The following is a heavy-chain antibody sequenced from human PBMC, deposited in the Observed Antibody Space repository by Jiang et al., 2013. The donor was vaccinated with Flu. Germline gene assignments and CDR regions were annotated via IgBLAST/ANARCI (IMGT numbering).Heavy chain of an antibody. CDR3: AKATGSGRGLHWGMDV. D-gene: IGHD3-10*01. J-gene: IGHJ6*02. V-gene: IGHV3-23*04. Sequence: VQLVESGGDLIHPGGSLRLSCAASGFTFNNYGMTWVRQAPGKGLEWVSFISGNSGSIYSADAVRGRFTISRDNSKNTLYLQMNSLTAEDTAKYYCAKATGSGRGLHWGMDVWGHGTTVVVSS. CDR1: GFTFNNYG. CDR2: ISGNSGSI.